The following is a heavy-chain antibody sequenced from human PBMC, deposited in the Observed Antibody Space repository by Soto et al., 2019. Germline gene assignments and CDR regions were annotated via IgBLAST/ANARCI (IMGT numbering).Heavy chain of an antibody. CDR2: VHYSGST. V-gene: IGHV4-39*01. CDR3: ARQPYYDSSGYYTWN. Sequence: QLQLQESGPGLVKPSETLSLTCSVSGGSIRNNIYYWGWIRQPPGKGLEWIATVHYSGSTYYTPSLKSRVTISAATSHNQFSLRLNSVTAADTAVYYCARQPYYDSSGYYTWNWGQGTLVTVSS. CDR1: GGSIRNNIYY. D-gene: IGHD3-22*01. J-gene: IGHJ4*02.